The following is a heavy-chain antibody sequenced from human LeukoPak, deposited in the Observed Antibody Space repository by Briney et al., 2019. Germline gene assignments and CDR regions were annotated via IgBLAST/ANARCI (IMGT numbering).Heavy chain of an antibody. Sequence: SLTLSCKASGGTFSSYTISWVRQAPGQGLEWMGRIIPILGIANYAQKFQGRVTIIADKSTSTPYTQMSSLRSADTAVYYCARDIPHTQIYCSSTSCRDYWGQGTLVTVSS. CDR2: IIPILGIA. V-gene: IGHV1-69*04. D-gene: IGHD2-2*01. CDR3: ARDIPHTQIYCSSTSCRDY. J-gene: IGHJ4*02. CDR1: GGTFSSYT.